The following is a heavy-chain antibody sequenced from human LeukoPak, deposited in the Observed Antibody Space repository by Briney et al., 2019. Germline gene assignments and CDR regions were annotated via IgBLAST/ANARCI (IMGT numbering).Heavy chain of an antibody. CDR1: GFTFSSNW. CDR3: VAIVSARPR. D-gene: IGHD6-6*01. CDR2: IDSDGSTT. Sequence: GGSLRLSCPASGFTFSSNWMHWVRQAPGKGLVWVSRIDSDGSTTNLADSVKGRFTISRDNSKNTLYLQMNSLRAEDTAVYHCVAIVSARPRWGQGTLVTVSS. J-gene: IGHJ4*02. V-gene: IGHV3-74*01.